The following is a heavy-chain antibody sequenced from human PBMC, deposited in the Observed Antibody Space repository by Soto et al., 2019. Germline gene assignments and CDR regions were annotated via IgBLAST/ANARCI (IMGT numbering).Heavy chain of an antibody. CDR1: GGSVNSGSYY. V-gene: IGHV4-61*01. CDR3: ARADTSLYY. CDR2: IYYTGST. J-gene: IGHJ4*02. Sequence: VQLQESGPGLLKPSETLSLTCTVSGGSVNSGSYYWNWIRQPPGKGPEWIGYIYYTGSTKYNPSRKIRVTISADTSKNQFSLKLSSVTAADTAVYFCARADTSLYYWGQVTLVAVSS.